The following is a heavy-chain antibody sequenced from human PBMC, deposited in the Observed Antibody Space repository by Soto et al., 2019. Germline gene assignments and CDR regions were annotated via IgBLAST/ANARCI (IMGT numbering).Heavy chain of an antibody. D-gene: IGHD3-22*01. CDR3: ATGAAFYYDTSRF. CDR1: GFTFSGYG. Sequence: EVQLLESGGGLVQPGGSLRLSCAASGFTFSGYGMSWVRQSPGRGLEWVSTIDRSGASTFYGDSVRGRFTISRDTSKSTLYLQMTSLRPEDTAVYYCATGAAFYYDTSRFWGQGTLVTVSS. CDR2: IDRSGAST. V-gene: IGHV3-23*01. J-gene: IGHJ4*02.